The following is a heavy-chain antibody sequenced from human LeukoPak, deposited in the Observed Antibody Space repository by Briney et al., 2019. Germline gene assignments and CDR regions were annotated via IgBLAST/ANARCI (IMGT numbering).Heavy chain of an antibody. V-gene: IGHV1-3*01. D-gene: IGHD1-26*01. CDR2: INAGNGNT. Sequence: ASVKVSCKASGYTLTNYAMHWVRQAPGQGLEWMGWINAGNGNTKYSQKFQGRVTFTRDTSANTAYMELSSLRSEDTAVYYCARVGYPGGGSYHVPNWGQGTLVTVSS. CDR1: GYTLTNYA. J-gene: IGHJ4*02. CDR3: ARVGYPGGGSYHVPN.